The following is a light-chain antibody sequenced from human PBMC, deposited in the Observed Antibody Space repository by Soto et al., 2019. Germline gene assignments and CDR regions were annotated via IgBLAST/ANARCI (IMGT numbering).Light chain of an antibody. CDR3: QKYNSAPLT. CDR2: ATS. CDR1: QGIAPY. J-gene: IGKJ4*01. Sequence: DVQMTQSPSSLSAFVGDRVTITCRASQGIAPYLAWFQQKPGKVPKLLIYATSTLQSGVPSRFSGSGSGTDFTLTISSLQPEDVGTYYWQKYNSAPLTFGGGTKVESK. V-gene: IGKV1-27*01.